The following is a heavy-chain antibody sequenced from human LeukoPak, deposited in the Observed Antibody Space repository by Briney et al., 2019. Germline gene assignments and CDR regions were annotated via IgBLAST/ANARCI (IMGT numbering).Heavy chain of an antibody. CDR2: IKTQTSGGTT. Sequence: GGSLRLSCTASGCTLSNAWVSWVRQAPGKGLEWVARIKTQTSGGTTDYAAPVKGRFTISRDDSKNTVYLQMNVLETEDTALYYCTIDTLPNWDDAFDIWGQGTMITVSS. CDR3: TIDTLPNWDDAFDI. J-gene: IGHJ3*02. CDR1: GCTLSNAW. V-gene: IGHV3-15*01. D-gene: IGHD7-27*01.